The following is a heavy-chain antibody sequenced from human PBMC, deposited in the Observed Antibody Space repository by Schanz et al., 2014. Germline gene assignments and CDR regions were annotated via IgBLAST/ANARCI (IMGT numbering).Heavy chain of an antibody. J-gene: IGHJ6*02. Sequence: QVQLVQSGAEVKKPGASVKVSCKASGYTFTSHGISWVRQAPGQGLEWMGIINPIGGSTTYAQKFRGAVTLTTDTSTDTAYLELTSLRSDDTAVYYCARVQDDILTGSEYYYGMDVWGQGTTVTVSS. CDR2: INPIGGST. CDR1: GYTFTSHG. D-gene: IGHD3-9*01. V-gene: IGHV1-18*01. CDR3: ARVQDDILTGSEYYYGMDV.